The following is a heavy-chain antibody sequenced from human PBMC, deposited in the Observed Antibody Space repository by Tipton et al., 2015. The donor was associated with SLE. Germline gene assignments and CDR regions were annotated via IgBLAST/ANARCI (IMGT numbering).Heavy chain of an antibody. CDR2: ISYDGSNK. V-gene: IGHV3-30*03. CDR3: VTGTFDY. D-gene: IGHD1-14*01. Sequence: SLRLSCLASGFTFSTYGMHWVRQAPGKGLEWVSVISYDGSNKYYADSVKGRFTVSRDNSKNTLSLQMNSLRAEDTAVYYCVTGTFDYWGQGTLVTVSS. J-gene: IGHJ4*02. CDR1: GFTFSTYG.